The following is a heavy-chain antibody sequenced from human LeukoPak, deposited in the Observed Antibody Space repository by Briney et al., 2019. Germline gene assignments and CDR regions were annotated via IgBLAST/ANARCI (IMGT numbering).Heavy chain of an antibody. CDR1: GFTFSTYS. J-gene: IGHJ6*02. Sequence: GGSLRLSCAASGFTFSTYSMNWVRQAPGKGLEWVSVISGSGGTTYYADSVKGRSTISRDSSKNTLYLQMNSLRAEDTAVYYCAKVSGGGLYYDGMDVWGQGTTVTVSS. D-gene: IGHD1-14*01. CDR3: AKVSGGGLYYDGMDV. CDR2: ISGSGGTT. V-gene: IGHV3-23*01.